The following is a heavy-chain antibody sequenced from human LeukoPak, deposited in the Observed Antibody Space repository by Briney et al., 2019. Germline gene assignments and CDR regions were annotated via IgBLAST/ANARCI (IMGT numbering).Heavy chain of an antibody. D-gene: IGHD2-15*01. J-gene: IGHJ6*02. V-gene: IGHV3-7*01. CDR1: GFTFSSYW. CDR3: ARDLSSDGDGMDV. Sequence: GGSLRLSCVASGFTFSSYWMSWVRQAPGKGLEWVANIKQDGSEKYYVDSVKGRFTISRDSAKNSLYLQMNSLRAEDTAVYYCARDLSSDGDGMDVWGQGTTVTVSS. CDR2: IKQDGSEK.